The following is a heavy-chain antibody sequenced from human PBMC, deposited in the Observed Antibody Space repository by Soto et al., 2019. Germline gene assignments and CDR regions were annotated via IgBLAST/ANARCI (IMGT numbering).Heavy chain of an antibody. V-gene: IGHV3-30-3*01. CDR2: ISYDGSNK. J-gene: IGHJ4*02. D-gene: IGHD6-6*01. CDR1: GFTFSSYA. Sequence: GGSLRLSCAASGFTFSSYAMHWVRQAPGKGLEWVAVISYDGSNKYYADSVKGRFTISRDNSRNTLYLQMNSLRAEDTAVYYCARDPPSYSSSYPDYWGQGTLVTVSS. CDR3: ARDPPSYSSSYPDY.